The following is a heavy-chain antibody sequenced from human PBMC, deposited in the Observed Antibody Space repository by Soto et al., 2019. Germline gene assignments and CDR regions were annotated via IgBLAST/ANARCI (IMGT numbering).Heavy chain of an antibody. CDR1: GFTFSSYA. Sequence: PGGSLRLSCAASGFTFSSYAMHWVRQAPGKGLEWVAVISYDGSNKYYADSVKGRFTISRDNSKNTLYLQMNSLRAEDTAVYYCARDYGDYSRIFDYWGQGPLVTVSS. CDR2: ISYDGSNK. V-gene: IGHV3-30-3*01. CDR3: ARDYGDYSRIFDY. D-gene: IGHD4-17*01. J-gene: IGHJ4*02.